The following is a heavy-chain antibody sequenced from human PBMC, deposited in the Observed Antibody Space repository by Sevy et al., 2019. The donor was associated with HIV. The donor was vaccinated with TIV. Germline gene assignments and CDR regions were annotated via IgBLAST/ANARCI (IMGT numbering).Heavy chain of an antibody. CDR2: ISGSGGRT. D-gene: IGHD3-3*01. V-gene: IGHV3-23*01. J-gene: IGHJ3*02. Sequence: GGSVRLSCAASGFTFSSYAMSGVRESPGEGLEWVSAISGSGGRTYYADSVKGRFTNSRDNSKNTLYLQMNSLRAEDTAVYYCAKGRSGGFYGAFDIWGQGTMVTVSS. CDR3: AKGRSGGFYGAFDI. CDR1: GFTFSSYA.